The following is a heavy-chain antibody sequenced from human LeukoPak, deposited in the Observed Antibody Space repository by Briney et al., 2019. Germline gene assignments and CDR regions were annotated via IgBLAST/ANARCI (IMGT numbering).Heavy chain of an antibody. D-gene: IGHD6-19*01. CDR3: SRHEHKALAGDT. J-gene: IGHJ5*02. CDR1: GGSISSSSYY. Sequence: SETLSLTCTVSGGSISSSSYYWGWIRQPPGKGLEWIGSIYYSGNTFYNPSLKSRVTISVDTSINHFSLTLTSLTAADTAVYFCSRHEHKALAGDTWGQGTLVTVSS. CDR2: IYYSGNT. V-gene: IGHV4-39*01.